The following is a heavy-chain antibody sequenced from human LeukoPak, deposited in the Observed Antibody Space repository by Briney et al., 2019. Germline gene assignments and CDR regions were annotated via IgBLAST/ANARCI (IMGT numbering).Heavy chain of an antibody. V-gene: IGHV4-30-2*01. D-gene: IGHD5-18*01. Sequence: SQTLSLTCTVSGGSISSGGYYWSWIRQPPGKGLEWIGYIYHSGSTYYNPSLKSRVTISVDRSKNQFSLKLSSVTAADTAVYYCARAQATLLKGGYSYGFHFDYWGQGTLVTVPS. CDR1: GGSISSGGYY. CDR2: IYHSGST. CDR3: ARAQATLLKGGYSYGFHFDY. J-gene: IGHJ4*02.